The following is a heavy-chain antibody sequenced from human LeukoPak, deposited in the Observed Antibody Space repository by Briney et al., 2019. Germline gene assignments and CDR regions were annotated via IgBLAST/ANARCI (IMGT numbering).Heavy chain of an antibody. CDR1: GYTFTSYG. D-gene: IGHD6-13*01. CDR2: SSAYNGNT. Sequence: GASVKVSCKASGYTFTSYGISWVRQAPGQWLEWMGWSSAYNGNTNYAQKLQGRVTMTTDTSTSTAYMELRSLRSDDTAVYYCARDLGIAAAGPRTDFWGQGTLVSVSS. J-gene: IGHJ4*02. CDR3: ARDLGIAAAGPRTDF. V-gene: IGHV1-18*01.